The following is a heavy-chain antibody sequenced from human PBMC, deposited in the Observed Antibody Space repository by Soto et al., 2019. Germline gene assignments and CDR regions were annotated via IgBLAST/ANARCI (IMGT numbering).Heavy chain of an antibody. CDR1: GSTFSSYA. Sequence: GSLRLSCAASGSTFSSYAMSWVRQAPGKGLEWVSAISGSGGSTYYADSVKGRFTISRDNSKNTLYLQMNSLRAEDTAVYYCAKGLYCSSTSCHYAFDIWGQGTMVTVSS. CDR2: ISGSGGST. V-gene: IGHV3-23*01. J-gene: IGHJ3*02. D-gene: IGHD2-2*01. CDR3: AKGLYCSSTSCHYAFDI.